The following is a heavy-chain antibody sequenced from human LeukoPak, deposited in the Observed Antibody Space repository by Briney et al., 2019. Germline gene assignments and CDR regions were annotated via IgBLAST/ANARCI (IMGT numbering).Heavy chain of an antibody. D-gene: IGHD5-18*01. CDR2: INPHSGGT. Sequence: ASVKVSCKASGYTFTDYYMHWVRQAPGQGLEWMGWINPHSGGTDHAQKFQGRVTMTRDTSISTAYMELSRLRSEDTAVYYCAREIGPIQLHLWGSAFDYWGQGTLVTVSS. J-gene: IGHJ4*02. CDR3: AREIGPIQLHLWGSAFDY. CDR1: GYTFTDYY. V-gene: IGHV1-2*02.